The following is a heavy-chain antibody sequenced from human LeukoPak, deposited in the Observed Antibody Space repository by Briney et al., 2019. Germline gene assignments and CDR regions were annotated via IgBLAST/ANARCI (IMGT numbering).Heavy chain of an antibody. CDR3: ARGRLKRGIDYYYYYMDV. CDR2: MYYSGST. D-gene: IGHD3-10*01. V-gene: IGHV4-39*01. CDR1: GGSIRGSTYY. Sequence: PSETLSLTCTVSGGSIRGSTYYWGWIRQPPGKGLEWIGSMYYSGSTYYNPSLKSRVTISVDTSKNQFSLKLSSVTAADTAVYYCARGRLKRGIDYYYYYMDVWGKGTTVTVSS. J-gene: IGHJ6*03.